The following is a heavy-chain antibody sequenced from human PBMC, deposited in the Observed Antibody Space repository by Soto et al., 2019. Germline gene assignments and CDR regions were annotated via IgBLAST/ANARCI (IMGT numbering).Heavy chain of an antibody. J-gene: IGHJ5*02. CDR3: ALALDYDAPGGRNWFDP. Sequence: SETLSLTCSVSGGSITDNYWTWIRQSPGKGLEWVGYIYYTGITNYNPSLKRRVTISLDRSKNQFSPKLDSVTAADTAVYYCALALDYDAPGGRNWFDPWDQRPLVTVS. CDR2: IYYTGIT. V-gene: IGHV4-59*01. CDR1: GGSITDNY. D-gene: IGHD3-3*01.